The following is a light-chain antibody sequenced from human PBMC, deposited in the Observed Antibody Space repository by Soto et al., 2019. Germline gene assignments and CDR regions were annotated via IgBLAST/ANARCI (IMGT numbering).Light chain of an antibody. J-gene: IGKJ4*01. CDR2: AAS. CDR1: QGSRND. Sequence: DIQMTQSPSSLSASVGDRVTITCRASQGSRNDLGWYQQKPGKAPKRLTYAASSFQGGVPSRFSGNGSGTEITLNIDSLHPEDFATYYWLQHNSYPLTFGGGTKVEIK. CDR3: LQHNSYPLT. V-gene: IGKV1-17*01.